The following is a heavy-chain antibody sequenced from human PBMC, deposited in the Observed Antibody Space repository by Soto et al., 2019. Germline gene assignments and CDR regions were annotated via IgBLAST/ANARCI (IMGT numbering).Heavy chain of an antibody. Sequence: QVQLVESGGGVVQPGRSLRLSCAASGFSFSGYDMHWVRQAPGKGLEWVALISFDGTKKYFTDSVKGRFTISRDNSRSSLYLQMNSLSTEDTAVYYCAKGYYSGSNFFDSWGQGTLVSVSS. D-gene: IGHD1-26*01. CDR3: AKGYYSGSNFFDS. CDR1: GFSFSGYD. V-gene: IGHV3-30*18. J-gene: IGHJ4*02. CDR2: ISFDGTKK.